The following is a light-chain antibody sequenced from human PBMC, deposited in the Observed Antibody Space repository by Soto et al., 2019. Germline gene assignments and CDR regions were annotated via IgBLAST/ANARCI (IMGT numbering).Light chain of an antibody. V-gene: IGLV2-23*01. J-gene: IGLJ3*02. Sequence: QSALTQPASVSGSPGQSITISCTGTSSDVGNYNLVSWYQQHPGKAPKLMIYEAHEGSKRPSGVSNRFSGSKSGNTASLTISGLQAEDEAEYYCCSYAGSSTWVFGGGTKLTVL. CDR1: SSDVGNYNL. CDR3: CSYAGSSTWV. CDR2: EGS.